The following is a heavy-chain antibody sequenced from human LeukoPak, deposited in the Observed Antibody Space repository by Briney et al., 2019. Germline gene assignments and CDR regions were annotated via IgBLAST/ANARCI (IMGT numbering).Heavy chain of an antibody. V-gene: IGHV4-34*01. Sequence: SETLSLTCAVYGGSFSGYYWSWIRQPPGKGLEWIGEINHSGSTKYNPSLKSRVTISADTSKNQFSLRLNPVTAADTAVYYCARRGGRGSSYWFDPWGQGTLVTVSS. D-gene: IGHD1-26*01. J-gene: IGHJ5*02. CDR3: ARRGGRGSSYWFDP. CDR2: INHSGST. CDR1: GGSFSGYY.